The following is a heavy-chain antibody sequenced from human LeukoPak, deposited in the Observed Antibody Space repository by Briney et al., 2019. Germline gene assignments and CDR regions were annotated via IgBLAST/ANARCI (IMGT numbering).Heavy chain of an antibody. V-gene: IGHV1-69*06. CDR3: ARVLWLGDYRGHYNWFDP. D-gene: IGHD3-10*01. Sequence: ASVKVSCKASGGTFSSYAISWVRQAPGQGLEWMGGIIPIFGTANYAQKFQGRVTITADKSTSTAYMELSSLRSEDTAVYYCARVLWLGDYRGHYNWFDPWGQGTLVTVSS. J-gene: IGHJ5*02. CDR1: GGTFSSYA. CDR2: IIPIFGTA.